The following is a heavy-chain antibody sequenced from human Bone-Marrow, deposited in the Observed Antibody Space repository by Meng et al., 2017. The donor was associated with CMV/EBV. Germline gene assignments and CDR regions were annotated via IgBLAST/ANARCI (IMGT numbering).Heavy chain of an antibody. CDR2: VEQDDSED. Sequence: GGSLRLSCVASGVSISSFWMSWVRQAPGKGLEWVANVEQDDSEDYHVDPVRGRFTISRDTAKNSVYLQMNSLRVDDTAVYYCARVPYLYDFDKYVHYGLDVWGQGTTVTVSS. CDR3: ARVPYLYDFDKYVHYGLDV. D-gene: IGHD3/OR15-3a*01. J-gene: IGHJ6*02. V-gene: IGHV3-7*01. CDR1: GVSISSFW.